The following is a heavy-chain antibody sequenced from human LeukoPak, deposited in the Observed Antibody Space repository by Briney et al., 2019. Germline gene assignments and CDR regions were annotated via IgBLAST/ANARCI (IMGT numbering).Heavy chain of an antibody. Sequence: PGGSLRLSCAASGFTFSSYAMSWVRQDPGKALEWVSAISGSGDSTYYADSVKGRFTISRDNSKNTLYLQMDSLRAEDTAVYYCASHHYYDSSGLDDYFDFWGQGTLVTLS. CDR2: ISGSGDST. CDR1: GFTFSSYA. V-gene: IGHV3-23*01. CDR3: ASHHYYDSSGLDDYFDF. J-gene: IGHJ4*02. D-gene: IGHD3-22*01.